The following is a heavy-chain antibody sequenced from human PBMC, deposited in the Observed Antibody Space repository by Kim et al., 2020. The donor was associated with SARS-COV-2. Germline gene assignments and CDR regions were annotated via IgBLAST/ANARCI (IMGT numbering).Heavy chain of an antibody. CDR2: ISSSSSYI. CDR3: SRFTAADY. V-gene: IGHV3-21*01. Sequence: GGSLRLSCAASGFTFSSYSMNWVRQAPGKGLEWVSSISSSSSYIYYANAVKGRITISSNNAKNSLYLQMNSMGAEDTAVYYCSRFTAADYWGQGTLVTVSS. CDR1: GFTFSSYS. D-gene: IGHD2-2*01. J-gene: IGHJ4*02.